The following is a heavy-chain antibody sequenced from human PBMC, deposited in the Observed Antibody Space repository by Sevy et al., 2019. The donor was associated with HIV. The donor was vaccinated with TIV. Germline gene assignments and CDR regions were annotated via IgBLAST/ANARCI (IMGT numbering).Heavy chain of an antibody. CDR2: ISWNSGSI. D-gene: IGHD1-26*01. CDR1: GFTFDDYA. Sequence: GGSLRLSCAASGFTFDDYAMHWVRQAPGKGLEWVSGISWNSGSIGYADSVKGRFTISRDNAKNSLYLQMNSLRAEDTALYYCANGGGELHPGAFDYWGQGTLVTVSS. V-gene: IGHV3-9*01. CDR3: ANGGGELHPGAFDY. J-gene: IGHJ4*02.